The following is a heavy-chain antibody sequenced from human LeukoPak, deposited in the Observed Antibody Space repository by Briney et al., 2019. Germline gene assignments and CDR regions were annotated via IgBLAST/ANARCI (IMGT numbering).Heavy chain of an antibody. CDR2: INPNSGGT. CDR1: GYTFTGYY. D-gene: IGHD1-26*01. CDR3: ARDQGGSYDKFDY. J-gene: IGHJ4*02. Sequence: ASVKVSCKASGYTFTGYYIHWVRQPQAPGPGLEWMAWINPNSGGTRYAQKFQGRVTVTRDTSISTVYMELNSLTSDDTALYYCARDQGGSYDKFDYWGQGTLVTVSS. V-gene: IGHV1-2*02.